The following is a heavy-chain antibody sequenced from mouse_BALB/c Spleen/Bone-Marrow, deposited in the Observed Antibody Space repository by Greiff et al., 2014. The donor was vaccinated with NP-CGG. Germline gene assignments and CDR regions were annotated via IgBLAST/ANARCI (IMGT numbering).Heavy chain of an antibody. CDR3: ATGTWYFDY. V-gene: IGHV3-2*02. CDR2: ISYSGST. D-gene: IGHD4-1*01. Sequence: DVHLVESGPGLVKPSQSLSLTCTVTGYSITSDYAWNWIRQFPGNKLEWMDYISYSGSTSYNPSLKSRISITRDTSKNQFFLQLNSVTTEDAATYYCATGTWYFDYWGQGTTLTVSS. J-gene: IGHJ2*01. CDR1: GYSITSDYA.